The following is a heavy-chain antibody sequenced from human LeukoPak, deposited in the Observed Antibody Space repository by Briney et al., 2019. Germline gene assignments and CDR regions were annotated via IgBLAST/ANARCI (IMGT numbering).Heavy chain of an antibody. D-gene: IGHD1-26*01. Sequence: GGSLRLSCAASGITFSNYAMSWVRQAPGKGLEWASVISGGGGSSYYADSVKGRFTISRDNSKNTLYLQMNSLRAEDTAVYYCAKGGSVGVGTSYYFDYWGQGTLVTVSS. CDR3: AKGGSVGVGTSYYFDY. J-gene: IGHJ4*02. CDR2: ISGGGGSS. CDR1: GITFSNYA. V-gene: IGHV3-23*01.